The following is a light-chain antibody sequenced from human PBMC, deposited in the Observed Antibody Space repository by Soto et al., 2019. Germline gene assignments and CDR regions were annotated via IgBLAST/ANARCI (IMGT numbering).Light chain of an antibody. CDR2: EVR. V-gene: IGLV2-23*02. CDR1: NSDVGTYNL. J-gene: IGLJ2*01. CDR3: CSYARTIVI. Sequence: QSALTQPASVSGSPGQSITISCTGTNSDVGTYNLVSWYQHHPGKPPKFLIYEVRKRPSGVSDRFSGSKSGNTASLTISGLQAEDEADYYCCSYARTIVIFGGGTKLTVL.